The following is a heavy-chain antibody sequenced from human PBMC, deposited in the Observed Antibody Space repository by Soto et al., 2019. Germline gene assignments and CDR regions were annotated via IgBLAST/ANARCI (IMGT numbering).Heavy chain of an antibody. CDR3: ARAVRGYSYGPSPLLG. CDR2: INAGNGNT. J-gene: IGHJ4*02. CDR1: GYTFTSYA. V-gene: IGHV1-3*01. Sequence: ASVKVSCKASGYTFTSYAMHWVRQAPGQRLEWMGWINAGNGNTKYSQKFQGRVTITRDTSASTAYMELSSLRSEDTAVYYCARAVRGYSYGPSPLLGWGQGTLVTVSS. D-gene: IGHD5-18*01.